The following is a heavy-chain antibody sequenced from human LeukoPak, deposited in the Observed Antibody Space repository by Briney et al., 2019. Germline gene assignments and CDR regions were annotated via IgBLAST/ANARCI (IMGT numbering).Heavy chain of an antibody. J-gene: IGHJ3*02. V-gene: IGHV4-34*01. CDR3: AKSFLRGYGAFSI. D-gene: IGHD4-17*01. CDR2: INRSGST. CDR1: GGSFSAYY. Sequence: SXTLSLTCAVYGGSFSAYYWSWIRQPPGKGLEWIGEINRSGSTNYNPSLKSRVTISVDTSKNQFSLKLTSVTAADTAVYYCAKSFLRGYGAFSIWGQGTVVTVSS.